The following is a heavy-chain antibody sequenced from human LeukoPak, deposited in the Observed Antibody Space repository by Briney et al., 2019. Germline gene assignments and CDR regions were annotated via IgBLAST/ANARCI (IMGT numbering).Heavy chain of an antibody. Sequence: KISCKVSGYTFTDYYMHWVQQAPGKGLEWMGLVDPEDGETIYAEKFQGRVTITADTSTDTAYMELSSLRSEDTAVYYCATILRDFWSGYYLNWFDPWGQGTLVTVSS. CDR2: VDPEDGET. J-gene: IGHJ5*02. CDR3: ATILRDFWSGYYLNWFDP. CDR1: GYTFTDYY. V-gene: IGHV1-69-2*01. D-gene: IGHD3-3*01.